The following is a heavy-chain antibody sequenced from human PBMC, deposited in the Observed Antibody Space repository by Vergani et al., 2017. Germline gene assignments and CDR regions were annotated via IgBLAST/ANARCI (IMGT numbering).Heavy chain of an antibody. J-gene: IGHJ6*02. CDR1: GGSISSYY. V-gene: IGHV4-59*01. CDR2: IYYRGST. Sequence: QVQLQESGPGLVKPSETLYLTCTVSGGSISSYYWSWIRQPPGKGLEWIGYIYYRGSTNYNPSLKSRVTISVDTSKNQFSLKLSSVTAADTAVYYWASLSIGSFYYYGMDVWGQGTTVTVSS. D-gene: IGHD6-6*01. CDR3: ASLSIGSFYYYGMDV.